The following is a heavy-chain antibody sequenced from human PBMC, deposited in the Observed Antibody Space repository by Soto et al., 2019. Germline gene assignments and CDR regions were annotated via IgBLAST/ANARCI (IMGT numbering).Heavy chain of an antibody. D-gene: IGHD2-15*01. CDR3: ARARRVVVVATDGGYYYYYGMDV. CDR1: GGTFSSYA. Sequence: SVKVSCKASGGTFSSYAISWVRQAPGQGLEWMGGIIPIFGTANYAQKFQGRVTITADESTSTAYMELSSLRSEDTAVYYCARARRVVVVATDGGYYYYYGMDVWGQGTKVTVYS. CDR2: IIPIFGTA. J-gene: IGHJ6*02. V-gene: IGHV1-69*13.